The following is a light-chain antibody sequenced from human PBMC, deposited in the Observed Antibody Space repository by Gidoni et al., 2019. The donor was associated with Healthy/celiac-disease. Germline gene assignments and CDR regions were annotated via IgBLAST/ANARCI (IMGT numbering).Light chain of an antibody. V-gene: IGKV1-39*01. Sequence: DPEFTQSPSSLSASVGHRVTITCSASQSISSYLNWYQQKPGKAPKLLIYAASSWQSGVPSRFSGSGSGTDFTLTISSLQPEDFATYYCQQSYSNTFGGGTKVEIK. CDR2: AAS. J-gene: IGKJ4*01. CDR3: QQSYSNT. CDR1: QSISSY.